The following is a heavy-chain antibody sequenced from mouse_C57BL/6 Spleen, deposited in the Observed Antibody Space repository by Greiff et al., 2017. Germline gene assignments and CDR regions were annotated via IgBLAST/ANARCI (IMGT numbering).Heavy chain of an antibody. J-gene: IGHJ3*01. V-gene: IGHV5-16*01. CDR3: ARECYYGTGVAY. CDR2: ITYDGSST. D-gene: IGHD1-1*01. Sequence: EVKLMESEGGLVQPGSSMKLSCTASGFTFSDYYMAWVRQVPEKGLEWVANITYDGSSTYYLDSLKSRFIISRDNAKNILYLQMSSLKSENTATYYCARECYYGTGVAYWGQGTLVTVSA. CDR1: GFTFSDYY.